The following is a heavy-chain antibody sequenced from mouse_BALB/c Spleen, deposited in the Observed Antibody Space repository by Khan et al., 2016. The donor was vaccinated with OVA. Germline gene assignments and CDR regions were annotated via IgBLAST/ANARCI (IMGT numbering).Heavy chain of an antibody. Sequence: LQQSGAELVKPGASVKLSCKTSGYTFTSYWIQWVKQRPGQGLGWIGQIFPGTGTTYYNENFKGTATLTVDTSSSTAYMQLSSLTSEDSAVYFCARGYFGNYEFAYWGQGTLVTVSP. V-gene: IGHV1S132*01. J-gene: IGHJ3*01. CDR2: IFPGTGTT. D-gene: IGHD2-1*01. CDR1: GYTFTSYW. CDR3: ARGYFGNYEFAY.